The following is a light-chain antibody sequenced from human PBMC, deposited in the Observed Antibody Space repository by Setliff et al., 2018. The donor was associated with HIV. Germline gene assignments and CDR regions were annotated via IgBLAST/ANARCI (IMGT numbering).Light chain of an antibody. V-gene: IGLV2-23*02. Sequence: QSALTQPASVSGSPGQSITISCTGGATDVGNYESVSWYQHHPGEVPKLIIYDVNKRPSGISNRFSGSKTGNSASLTISGLHTEDEADYYCCSYVSGDTWIFGGGTKVTVL. CDR3: CSYVSGDTWI. J-gene: IGLJ2*01. CDR2: DVN. CDR1: ATDVGNYES.